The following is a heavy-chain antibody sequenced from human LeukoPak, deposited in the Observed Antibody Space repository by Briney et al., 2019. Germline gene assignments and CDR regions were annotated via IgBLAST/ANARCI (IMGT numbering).Heavy chain of an antibody. D-gene: IGHD3-10*01. CDR2: IRYDGSNK. Sequence: GGSLRLSCAASGFTFSSYGMHWVRQAPGKGLEWVAFIRYDGSNKYYADSVKGRFTISRDNSKNTLYLQMNSLRAEDTAVYYCANRPRYYYGSGSWGAFDIWGQGTMVTVSS. V-gene: IGHV3-30*02. J-gene: IGHJ3*02. CDR3: ANRPRYYYGSGSWGAFDI. CDR1: GFTFSSYG.